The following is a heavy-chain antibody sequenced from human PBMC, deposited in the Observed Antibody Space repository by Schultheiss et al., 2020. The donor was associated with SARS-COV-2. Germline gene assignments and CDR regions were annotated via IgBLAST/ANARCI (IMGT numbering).Heavy chain of an antibody. D-gene: IGHD3-3*01. CDR3: ARDEGYDFWSGYGV. V-gene: IGHV3-53*01. J-gene: IGHJ6*02. CDR1: GFTFSNYA. CDR2: IYSGGST. Sequence: GGSLRLSCAASGFTFSNYAIHWVRQAPGKGLEWVSVIYSGGSTYYADSVKGRFTISRDNSKNTLYLQMNSLRAEDTAVYYCARDEGYDFWSGYGVWGQGTTVTVSS.